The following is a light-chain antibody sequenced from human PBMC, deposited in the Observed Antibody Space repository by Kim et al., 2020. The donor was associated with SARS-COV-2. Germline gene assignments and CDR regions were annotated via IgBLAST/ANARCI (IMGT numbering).Light chain of an antibody. CDR1: SSDVGAYKY. V-gene: IGLV2-14*03. Sequence: GQTITISCTGTSSDVGAYKYVDWYQQHPGKAPTFLIFDVSRRPSGVSNRFSGSKSGDTASLTISGLQAEDEADYYCSSYTRSNTFVFGTGTKVTVL. CDR2: DVS. J-gene: IGLJ1*01. CDR3: SSYTRSNTFV.